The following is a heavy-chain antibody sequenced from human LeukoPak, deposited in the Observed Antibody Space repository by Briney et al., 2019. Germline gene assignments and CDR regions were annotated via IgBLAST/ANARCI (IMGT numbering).Heavy chain of an antibody. J-gene: IGHJ5*02. CDR3: ARDSGTVNWFDP. Sequence: GAAVKVSCKASVYTFTGYYMHGVRQPPAQGLEWMGLINPNRGGTNYPQKLQGRVTMTRDKSISTAYMELSSLRSDDTAVYYCARDSGTVNWFDPWGQGTLVTVS. CDR1: VYTFTGYY. D-gene: IGHD1-1*01. V-gene: IGHV1-2*02. CDR2: INPNRGGT.